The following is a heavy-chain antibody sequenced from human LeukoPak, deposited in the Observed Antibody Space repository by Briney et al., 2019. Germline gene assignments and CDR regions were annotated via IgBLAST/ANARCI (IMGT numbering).Heavy chain of an antibody. CDR1: GFTFSGYA. Sequence: PGGSLRLSCAASGFTFSGYAMSWVRQAPGKGPEWVSVIYTGGSTYYADSVKGRFTISRDNSKNTLYLQMNSLRAEDTAVYYCARGVWFGELFDIWGQGTMVTVSS. D-gene: IGHD3-10*01. CDR3: ARGVWFGELFDI. J-gene: IGHJ3*02. V-gene: IGHV3-66*01. CDR2: IYTGGST.